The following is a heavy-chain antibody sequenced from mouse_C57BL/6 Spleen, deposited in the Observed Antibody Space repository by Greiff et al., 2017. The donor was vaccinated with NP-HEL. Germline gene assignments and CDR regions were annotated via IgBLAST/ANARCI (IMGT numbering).Heavy chain of an antibody. V-gene: IGHV1-52*01. Sequence: VQLQQPGAELVRPGSSVKLSCKASGYTFTSYWMHWVKQRPIQGLEWIGNIDPSDSETHYNQKFKDKATLTVDKSSSTAYMQLSSLTSEDSAVYYCARWGYGNSYYYAMDYWGQGTSVTVSS. J-gene: IGHJ4*01. CDR1: GYTFTSYW. CDR3: ARWGYGNSYYYAMDY. CDR2: IDPSDSET. D-gene: IGHD2-1*01.